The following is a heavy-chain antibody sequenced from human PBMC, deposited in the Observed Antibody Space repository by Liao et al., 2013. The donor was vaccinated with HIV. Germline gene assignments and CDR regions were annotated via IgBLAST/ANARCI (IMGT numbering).Heavy chain of an antibody. CDR3: ASVPRGQLVNAYFHY. J-gene: IGHJ4*02. D-gene: IGHD3-16*01. CDR2: MYYAGTT. V-gene: IGHV4-59*01. Sequence: QVHLQESGPGLVKSSETLSLTCTVSGGSMGSYYWSWVRQPPGKGLEYIGYMYYAGTTNYNPSLKSRVTISVDTSENQFSLKLRSVTAADTAIYYCASVPRGQLVNAYFHYWGRGTRGHRLL. CDR1: GGSMGSYY.